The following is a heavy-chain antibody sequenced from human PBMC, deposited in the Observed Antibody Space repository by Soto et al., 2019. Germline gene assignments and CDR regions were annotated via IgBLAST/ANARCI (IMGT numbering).Heavy chain of an antibody. CDR2: IKQDGSEK. J-gene: IGHJ4*02. Sequence: GGALRLSCAASGFTFSSYWMSWVRQAPGKGLEWVANIKQDGSEKYYVDSVKGRFTISRDNAKNSLYLQMNSLRAEDTAVYYCARVYYDFWSGYNFDYWGQGTLVTVSS. D-gene: IGHD3-3*01. CDR1: GFTFSSYW. V-gene: IGHV3-7*04. CDR3: ARVYYDFWSGYNFDY.